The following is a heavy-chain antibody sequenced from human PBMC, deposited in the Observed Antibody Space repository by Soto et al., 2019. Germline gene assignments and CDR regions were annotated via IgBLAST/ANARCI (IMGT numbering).Heavy chain of an antibody. CDR2: INHSGST. D-gene: IGHD6-6*01. V-gene: IGHV4-34*01. J-gene: IGHJ5*02. CDR1: GGSFSCYY. CDR3: ARVTYRSRIAARLNWFDP. Sequence: PSETLSLTCAVYGGSFSCYYLIWIRQPPGKGLEWIGEINHSGSTNYNPSLKSRVTISVDTSKNQFSLKLSSVTAADTAVYYCARVTYRSRIAARLNWFDPWGQGTLVTVSS.